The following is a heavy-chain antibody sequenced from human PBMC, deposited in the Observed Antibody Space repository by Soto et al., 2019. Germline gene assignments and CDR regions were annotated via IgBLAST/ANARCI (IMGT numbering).Heavy chain of an antibody. J-gene: IGHJ6*03. CDR1: GGSISSSSYY. CDR2: IYYSGST. V-gene: IGHV4-39*01. CDR3: ARQVEGGYDYRLRDYYYYMDV. D-gene: IGHD5-12*01. Sequence: SETLSLTCTVSGGSISSSSYYWGWIRQPPGKGLEWIGSIYYSGSTYYNPSLKSRVTISVDTSKNQFSLKLSSVTAADTAVYYCARQVEGGYDYRLRDYYYYMDVWGKGTTVTVSS.